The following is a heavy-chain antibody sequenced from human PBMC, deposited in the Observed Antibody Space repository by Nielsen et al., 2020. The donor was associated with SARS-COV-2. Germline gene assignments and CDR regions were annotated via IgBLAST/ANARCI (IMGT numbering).Heavy chain of an antibody. Sequence: ASVKVSCKASGYTFTSYAMHWVRQAPGQRLEWMGWINAGNGNTKYSQKFQGRVTITRDTSASTAYMELSSLRSEDTAVYYCAREEVQEQWLVRGGFDYWGQGTLVTVPS. CDR2: INAGNGNT. CDR1: GYTFTSYA. J-gene: IGHJ4*02. D-gene: IGHD6-19*01. V-gene: IGHV1-3*01. CDR3: AREEVQEQWLVRGGFDY.